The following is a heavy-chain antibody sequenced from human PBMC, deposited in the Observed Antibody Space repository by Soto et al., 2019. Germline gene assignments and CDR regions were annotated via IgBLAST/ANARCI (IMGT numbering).Heavy chain of an antibody. CDR1: GGSVSSGSYY. D-gene: IGHD6-6*01. Sequence: QVQLQESGPGLVKPSETLSLTCTVSGGSVSSGSYYWSWIRQPPGKGLEWFGYVYYSGSTNYKHSLKSRVTISVDTSKNQFSLKLRSVTAADTAVYYCARGHMIMSMAATMYYFENWGQGTLVTVSS. J-gene: IGHJ4*02. CDR3: ARGHMIMSMAATMYYFEN. V-gene: IGHV4-61*01. CDR2: VYYSGST.